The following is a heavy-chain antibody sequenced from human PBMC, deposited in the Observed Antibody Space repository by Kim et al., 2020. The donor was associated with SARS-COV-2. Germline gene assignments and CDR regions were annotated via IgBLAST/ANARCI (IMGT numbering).Heavy chain of an antibody. V-gene: IGHV4-39*02. Sequence: SQTLSLTCSVSGGSIGDSNYYWGWIRQPPGKALEWIATVYYDGNTYYNPSLRSRVAISIDTSQNQFFLRLTSVTAADTAVYYCAREVDYNDFVWVDPWGQ. CDR2: VYYDGNT. CDR3: AREVDYNDFVWVDP. D-gene: IGHD4-17*01. CDR1: GGSIGDSNYY. J-gene: IGHJ5*02.